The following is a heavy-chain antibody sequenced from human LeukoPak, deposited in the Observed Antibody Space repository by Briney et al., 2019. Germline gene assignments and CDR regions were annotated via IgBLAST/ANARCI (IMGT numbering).Heavy chain of an antibody. CDR1: GYSISSGYY. CDR3: ARGYSGYAAEYFQH. V-gene: IGHV4-38-2*02. Sequence: SETLSLTCTVSGYSISSGYYWGWIRQPPGKGLEWIGSIYYSGSTYYNPSLKSRVTISVDTSKNQFSLKLSSVTAADTAVYYCARGYSGYAAEYFQHWGQGTLVTVSS. D-gene: IGHD5-12*01. J-gene: IGHJ1*01. CDR2: IYYSGST.